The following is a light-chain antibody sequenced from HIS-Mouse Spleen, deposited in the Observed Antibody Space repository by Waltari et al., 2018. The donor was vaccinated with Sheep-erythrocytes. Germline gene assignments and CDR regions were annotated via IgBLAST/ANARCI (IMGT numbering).Light chain of an antibody. J-gene: IGLJ3*02. V-gene: IGLV2-8*01. Sequence: QSALTQPPSASGSPGQSVTISCTGTSSDAGGDNYRSRYQQHPGTAPKLMIYEVSKRHSGVPDRFSGSKSGNTASLTVSGLQAEDEADYYCSSYAGSNNWVFGGGTKLTVL. CDR3: SSYAGSNNWV. CDR2: EVS. CDR1: SSDAGGDNY.